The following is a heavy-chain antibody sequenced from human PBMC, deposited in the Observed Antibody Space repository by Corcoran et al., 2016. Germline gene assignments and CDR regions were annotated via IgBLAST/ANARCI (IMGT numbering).Heavy chain of an antibody. Sequence: QVQLQQSGPGLVKPSQTLSLTCVISGDSVSSNSAAWNWIRQSPSRGLECLGRTYYRSKWYSDYAVSVKSRISINADTSKNQFSPQLNSVTPEDTAVYYCARAPPVVGANWFDPWSQGTLVTVSS. D-gene: IGHD6-19*01. CDR3: ARAPPVVGANWFDP. CDR1: GDSVSSNSAA. CDR2: TYYRSKWYS. J-gene: IGHJ5*02. V-gene: IGHV6-1*01.